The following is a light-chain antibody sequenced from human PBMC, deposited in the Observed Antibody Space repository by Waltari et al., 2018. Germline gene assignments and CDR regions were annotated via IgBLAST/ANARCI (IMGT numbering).Light chain of an antibody. J-gene: IGKJ2*01. CDR1: QSVLYSSNNKNY. Sequence: DIVMTQSPDSLAVSLGERATINCKSSQSVLYSSNNKNYLAGYQQKPGQPPKLLIYWASTRASGVPDRFSGSGSGTDFTLRISRVEAEDVGVYYCMQTLQTPYTFGQGTKLDIK. CDR3: MQTLQTPYT. V-gene: IGKV4-1*01. CDR2: WAS.